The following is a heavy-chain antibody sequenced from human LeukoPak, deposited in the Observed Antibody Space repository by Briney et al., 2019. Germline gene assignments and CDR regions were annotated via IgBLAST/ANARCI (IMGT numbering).Heavy chain of an antibody. Sequence: ASVKVSCKASGCTFTSYGISWVRQAPGQGLEWMGWSSAYNGNTNYAQKLQGRVTMTTDTSTSTAYMELRSLRSDDTAVYYCARGNGDSSGYYYTYYFDYWGQGTLVTVSS. CDR2: SSAYNGNT. CDR3: ARGNGDSSGYYYTYYFDY. V-gene: IGHV1-18*01. J-gene: IGHJ4*02. D-gene: IGHD3-22*01. CDR1: GCTFTSYG.